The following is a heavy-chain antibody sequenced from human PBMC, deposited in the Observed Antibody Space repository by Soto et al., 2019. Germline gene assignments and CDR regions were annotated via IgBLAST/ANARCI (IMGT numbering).Heavy chain of an antibody. J-gene: IGHJ4*02. Sequence: PSEILSLTCTVSGGSISSGDYYWGWIRQPPGKGLEWIGYIYYSGSTNYNPSLKSRVTISVDTSKNQFSLKLSSVTAADTAVYYCASYSSGWYAVSHWGQGNLVTVSS. V-gene: IGHV4-61*08. D-gene: IGHD6-19*01. CDR1: GGSISSGDYY. CDR2: IYYSGST. CDR3: ASYSSGWYAVSH.